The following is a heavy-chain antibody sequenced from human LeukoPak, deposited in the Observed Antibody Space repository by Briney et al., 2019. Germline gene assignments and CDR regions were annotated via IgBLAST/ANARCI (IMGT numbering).Heavy chain of an antibody. Sequence: ASVKVSCKVSGSTLTEFSIHWVRQAPGKGLEWMGGFVPEDDETIYAQSFQGRVTMTEDTSTDTAYMELSSLRSEGTAMYYCATIAPGDLFDSWGQGTLVTVSS. CDR1: GSTLTEFS. CDR3: ATIAPGDLFDS. D-gene: IGHD7-27*01. CDR2: FVPEDDET. V-gene: IGHV1-24*01. J-gene: IGHJ4*02.